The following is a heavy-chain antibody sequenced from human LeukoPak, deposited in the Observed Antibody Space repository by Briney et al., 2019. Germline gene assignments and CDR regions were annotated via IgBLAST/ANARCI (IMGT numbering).Heavy chain of an antibody. CDR2: IIPILGIA. D-gene: IGHD6-13*01. Sequence: SVKVSCKASGGTFSTYAISWVRQAPGQGLEWMGRIIPILGIANYAQKFQGRVTITADKSTSTAYMELSSLRSEDTAVYYCARESTAAAGTWGDRDWFDPWGQGTLVTVSS. CDR1: GGTFSTYA. J-gene: IGHJ5*02. CDR3: ARESTAAAGTWGDRDWFDP. V-gene: IGHV1-69*04.